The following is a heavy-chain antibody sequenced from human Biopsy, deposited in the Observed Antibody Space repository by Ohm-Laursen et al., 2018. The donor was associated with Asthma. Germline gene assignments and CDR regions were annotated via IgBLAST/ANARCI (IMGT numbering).Heavy chain of an antibody. D-gene: IGHD6-19*01. CDR2: INAGNGNT. Sequence: ASVKVSCKASGYTFIHYAIHWVRQAPGQRLEWMGWINAGNGNTKYSQKFQGRVTITRDTSASTAYMDLRSLRSEDTAVYYCASSIAVADSDAFDIWGQGTMVTVSS. J-gene: IGHJ3*02. CDR1: GYTFIHYA. V-gene: IGHV1-3*01. CDR3: ASSIAVADSDAFDI.